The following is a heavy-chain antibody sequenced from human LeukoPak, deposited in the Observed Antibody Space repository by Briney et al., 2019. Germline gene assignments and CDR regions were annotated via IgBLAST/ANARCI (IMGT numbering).Heavy chain of an antibody. D-gene: IGHD5-12*01. CDR3: AKDLKQWLRSPFDY. J-gene: IGHJ4*02. CDR2: ISYDGSNK. Sequence: GGSLRLSCAASGFTFSSYGMHWVRQAPGKGLEWVAVISYDGSNKYYADSVKGRFTISRDNSKNTLYLQMNSLRAEDTAVYYCAKDLKQWLRSPFDYWGQGPRSPSPQ. V-gene: IGHV3-30*18. CDR1: GFTFSSYG.